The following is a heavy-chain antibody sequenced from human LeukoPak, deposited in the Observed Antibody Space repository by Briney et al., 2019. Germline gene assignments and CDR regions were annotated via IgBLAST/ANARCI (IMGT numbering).Heavy chain of an antibody. CDR2: IWFDGSKK. D-gene: IGHD2-15*01. J-gene: IGHJ4*02. CDR3: ARQQGYCSDGTCHFDY. V-gene: IGHV3-33*01. Sequence: PGGSLRLSCAASGFTFSSFGMHWVRQAPGKGLEWVAIIWFDGSKKYYRDSVKGRFTISRDDLKNTVYLQMNSLTSDDAAIYYCARQQGYCSDGTCHFDYWGQGSPVTVS. CDR1: GFTFSSFG.